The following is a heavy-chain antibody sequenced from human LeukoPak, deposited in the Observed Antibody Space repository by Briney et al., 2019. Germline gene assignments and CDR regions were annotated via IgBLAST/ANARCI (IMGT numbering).Heavy chain of an antibody. Sequence: GGSLRLSCAASGFTFSSYAMSWVRQAPGKGLEWVSVIYSGGSTYYADSVKGRFTISRDNSKNTLYLQMNSLRAEDTAVYYCARSGRYYYDSSGYYDYWGQGTLVTVSS. CDR3: ARSGRYYYDSSGYYDY. CDR2: IYSGGST. J-gene: IGHJ4*02. D-gene: IGHD3-22*01. CDR1: GFTFSSYA. V-gene: IGHV3-53*01.